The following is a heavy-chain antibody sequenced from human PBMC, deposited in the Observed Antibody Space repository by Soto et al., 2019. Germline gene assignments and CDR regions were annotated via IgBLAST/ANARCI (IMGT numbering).Heavy chain of an antibody. D-gene: IGHD2-2*02. Sequence: QVQLQESGPGLVKPSQTLSLTCTVSGGSISSGGYYWSWIRQHPGKGLEWIGYIYYSGSTYYNPSLKSRVTISVDTSKNQFSLKLRSVAAADTAVYYCARVRYCSSTSCYMGYYYYYMDVWGKGTTVTVSS. CDR3: ARVRYCSSTSCYMGYYYYYMDV. J-gene: IGHJ6*03. CDR1: GGSISSGGYY. CDR2: IYYSGST. V-gene: IGHV4-31*03.